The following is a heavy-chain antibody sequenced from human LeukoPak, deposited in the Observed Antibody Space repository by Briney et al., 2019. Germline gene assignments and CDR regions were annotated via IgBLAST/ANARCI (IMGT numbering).Heavy chain of an antibody. V-gene: IGHV3-7*01. CDR2: INQDGSQK. J-gene: IGHJ4*02. Sequence: GGSLRLSCAASGFTFSTYWMSWVRQAPGKGLEWVANINQDGSQKNYVDSVKGRFTISRDNARNSLYLQMTILRAEDTGLYYCARDTSGLFDYWGQGSLVTVSS. CDR3: ARDTSGLFDY. CDR1: GFTFSTYW.